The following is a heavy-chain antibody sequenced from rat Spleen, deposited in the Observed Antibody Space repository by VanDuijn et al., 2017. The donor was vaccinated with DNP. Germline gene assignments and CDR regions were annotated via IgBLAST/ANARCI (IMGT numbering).Heavy chain of an antibody. D-gene: IGHD1-1*01. CDR2: ISYDGSST. CDR1: GFSLTNYG. V-gene: IGHV5-29*01. CDR3: AKDLQWYAMDA. Sequence: VQLKESGPGLVQPSQTLSLTCTVSGFSLTNYGVSWVRQAPTKGLEWVATISYDGSSTYYRDSVRGRFTISRDNAENNVYLQMNSLRSEDTATYYCAKDLQWYAMDAWGQGTSVSVSS. J-gene: IGHJ4*01.